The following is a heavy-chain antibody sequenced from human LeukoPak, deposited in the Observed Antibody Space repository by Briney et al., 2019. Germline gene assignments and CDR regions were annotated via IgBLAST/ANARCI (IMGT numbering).Heavy chain of an antibody. CDR1: GHILTELS. J-gene: IGHJ4*02. CDR3: AIDLHLFRTRPDFDF. Sequence: GASVRVSCKVSGHILTELSMHWVRQAPGQGLEWMGGFDSEDADTIYAHKFQGRVTMTEDTSTDTAYMELSSLRFEDTAVYYCAIDLHLFRTRPDFDFWGQGTLVTVS. D-gene: IGHD3-10*01. V-gene: IGHV1-24*01. CDR2: FDSEDADT.